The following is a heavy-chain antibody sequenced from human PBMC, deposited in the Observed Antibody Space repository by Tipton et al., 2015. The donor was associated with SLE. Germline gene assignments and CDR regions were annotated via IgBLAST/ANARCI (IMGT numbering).Heavy chain of an antibody. D-gene: IGHD6-13*01. Sequence: SLRLSCAASGFTFSSYSMNWVRQAPGKGLEWVSAISGSGGSTYYADPVKGRFTISRDNSKNTLYLQMNSLRAEDTAVYYCAKSMGIAAAGDFDYWGQGTLVTVSS. J-gene: IGHJ4*02. V-gene: IGHV3-23*01. CDR2: ISGSGGST. CDR3: AKSMGIAAAGDFDY. CDR1: GFTFSSYS.